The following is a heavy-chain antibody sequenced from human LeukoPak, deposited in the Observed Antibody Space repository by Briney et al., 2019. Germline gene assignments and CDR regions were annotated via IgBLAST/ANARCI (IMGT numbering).Heavy chain of an antibody. D-gene: IGHD3-16*01. Sequence: GGSLRFSCAASGFTFSSYGMHWVRQAPGKGLEWVAFIRYDGSNKYYADSVKGRFTISRDNSKNTLYLQMNSLRAEDTAVYYCAKDGGPHTNFDYWGQGTLVTVSS. J-gene: IGHJ4*02. V-gene: IGHV3-30*02. CDR2: IRYDGSNK. CDR1: GFTFSSYG. CDR3: AKDGGPHTNFDY.